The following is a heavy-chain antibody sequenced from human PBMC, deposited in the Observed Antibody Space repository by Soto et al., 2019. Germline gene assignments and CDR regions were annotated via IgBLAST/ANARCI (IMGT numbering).Heavy chain of an antibody. D-gene: IGHD4-17*01. Sequence: QVQLQESGPGLVKPSQTLSLTCTVSGGSISSGDYYWSWIRQPPGKGLEWIGYIYYSGSTYYNPSLNSRVTISVDTPKNQCSLKLSSVTAADTAVYYCARSPDNGDYHDYWGQGTLVTVSS. V-gene: IGHV4-30-4*01. CDR1: GGSISSGDYY. J-gene: IGHJ4*02. CDR3: ARSPDNGDYHDY. CDR2: IYYSGST.